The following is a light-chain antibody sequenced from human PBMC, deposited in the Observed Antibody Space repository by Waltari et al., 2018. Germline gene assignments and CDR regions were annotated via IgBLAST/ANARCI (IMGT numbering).Light chain of an antibody. CDR3: CSYAGSSGRV. J-gene: IGLJ3*02. CDR1: RSDVGSYNL. V-gene: IGLV2-23*01. Sequence: QSALTQPASVSGSPGQSITISCTGTRSDVGSYNLFSWYQQHPGKAPKLMIYEGSKRPSGVSNRFSGSKSGNTASLTISGLQAEDEADYYCCSYAGSSGRVFGGGTKLTVL. CDR2: EGS.